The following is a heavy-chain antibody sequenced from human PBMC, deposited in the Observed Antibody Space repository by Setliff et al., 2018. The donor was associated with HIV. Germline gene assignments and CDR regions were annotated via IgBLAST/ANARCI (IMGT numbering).Heavy chain of an antibody. CDR3: AGVFGVYYDKEGPYDAFDI. Sequence: SVKVSCKASGGTFSSYAISWVRQAPGQGLEWMGGIIPIFGTANYAQKFQGRVTITTDESTSTAYMELSSLRSEDTAVYYCAGVFGVYYDKEGPYDAFDIWGQGTMVTVSS. V-gene: IGHV1-69*05. CDR1: GGTFSSYA. CDR2: IIPIFGTA. D-gene: IGHD3-22*01. J-gene: IGHJ3*02.